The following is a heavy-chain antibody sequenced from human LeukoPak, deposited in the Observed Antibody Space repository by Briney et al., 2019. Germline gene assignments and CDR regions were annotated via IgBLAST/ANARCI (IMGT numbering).Heavy chain of an antibody. V-gene: IGHV1-24*01. CDR2: FGPEDGET. Sequence: ASVKVSCKVSGYTLTELSMHWVRQAPGKGLEWMGGFGPEDGETIYAQKFQGRVTMTEDTSTDTAYMELSSLRSEDTAVYYCALSGGYSGYDYGLLDYWGQGTLVTVSS. D-gene: IGHD5-12*01. CDR3: ALSGGYSGYDYGLLDY. CDR1: GYTLTELS. J-gene: IGHJ4*02.